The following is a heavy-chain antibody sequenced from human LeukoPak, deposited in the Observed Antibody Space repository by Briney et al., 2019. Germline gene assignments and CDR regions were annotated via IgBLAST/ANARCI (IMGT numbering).Heavy chain of an antibody. CDR3: ARASAYYDSCGYYYNYFDY. D-gene: IGHD3-22*01. CDR2: IYYSGST. J-gene: IGHJ4*02. Sequence: PSETLSLTCTVSGGSISSSSYYWGWIRQPPGKGLEWIGYIYYSGSTNYNPSLKSRVTISVDTSKNQFSLKLSSVTAADTAVYYCARASAYYDSCGYYYNYFDYWGQGTLVTVSS. V-gene: IGHV4-61*05. CDR1: GGSISSSSYY.